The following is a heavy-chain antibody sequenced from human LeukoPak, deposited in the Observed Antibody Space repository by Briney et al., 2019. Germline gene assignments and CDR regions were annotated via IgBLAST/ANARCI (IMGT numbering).Heavy chain of an antibody. CDR3: ARDREYSYFDY. CDR2: IWYDGSNK. V-gene: IGHV3-33*08. CDR1: GFTFSNCG. J-gene: IGHJ4*02. Sequence: GGSLRLSCAASGFTFSNCGMHWVRQAPGKGLEWVAIIWYDGSNKYYADSVKGRFTISRDNSKNTLYLQMNSLRGEDTAVYYCARDREYSYFDYWGQGTLVTVSS. D-gene: IGHD2/OR15-2a*01.